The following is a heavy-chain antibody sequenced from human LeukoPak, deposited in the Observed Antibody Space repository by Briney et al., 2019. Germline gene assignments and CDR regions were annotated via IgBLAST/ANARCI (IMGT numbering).Heavy chain of an antibody. Sequence: SETLSLTRAVYGGSFSGYYWSWIRQPPGKGMEWIGEINHSGSTNYNSSLKSRVTISVDTSKNQFSLKLSSVTAADTAVYYCARGYYGSGSHCCHMDVWGKGTTITV. D-gene: IGHD3-10*01. CDR1: GGSFSGYY. CDR3: ARGYYGSGSHCCHMDV. J-gene: IGHJ6*03. CDR2: INHSGST. V-gene: IGHV4-34*01.